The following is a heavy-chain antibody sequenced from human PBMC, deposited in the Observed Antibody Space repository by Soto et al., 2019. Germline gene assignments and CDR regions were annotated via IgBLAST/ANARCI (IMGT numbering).Heavy chain of an antibody. J-gene: IGHJ6*02. V-gene: IGHV1-46*01. D-gene: IGHD4-17*01. Sequence: ASVTVSCQASGYTYTSYYMHWVRQAPGQGLEWMGIINPSGGSTSYAQKFQGRVTMTRDTSTSTVYMELSSLRSEDTAVYYCARDFPSPTDYYGMDVWGQGTTVTVSS. CDR1: GYTYTSYY. CDR2: INPSGGST. CDR3: ARDFPSPTDYYGMDV.